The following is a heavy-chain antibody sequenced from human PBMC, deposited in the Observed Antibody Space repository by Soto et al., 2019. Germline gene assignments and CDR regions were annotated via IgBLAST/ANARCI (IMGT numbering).Heavy chain of an antibody. CDR1: GFTFSSYG. D-gene: IGHD6-13*01. CDR3: AKDRGIAAGFYYYYGMDV. J-gene: IGHJ6*02. CDR2: ISYDGSNK. V-gene: IGHV3-30*18. Sequence: GGSLRLSCAASGFTFSSYGMRWVRQAPGKGLEWVAVISYDGSNKYYADSVKGRFTISRDNSKNTLYLQMNSLRAEDTAVYYCAKDRGIAAGFYYYYGMDVWGQGTTVTVSS.